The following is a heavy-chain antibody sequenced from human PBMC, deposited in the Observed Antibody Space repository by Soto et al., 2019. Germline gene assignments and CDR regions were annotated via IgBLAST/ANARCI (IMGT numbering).Heavy chain of an antibody. J-gene: IGHJ6*02. CDR1: GFTFSSYA. CDR2: ISGSGGST. CDR3: AKDPPLCPDCYYYYGMDV. V-gene: IGHV3-23*01. Sequence: PGGSLRLSCAASGFTFSSYAMSWVRQAPGKGLEWVSAISGSGGSTYYADSVKGRFTISRDNSKNTLYLQMNSLRAEDTAVYYCAKDPPLCPDCYYYYGMDVWGQGTTVTVSS. D-gene: IGHD2-2*01.